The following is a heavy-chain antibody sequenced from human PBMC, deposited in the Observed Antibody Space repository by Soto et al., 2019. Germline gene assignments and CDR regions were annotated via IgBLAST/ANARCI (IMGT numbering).Heavy chain of an antibody. CDR1: GFSLSNARMG. J-gene: IGHJ4*02. CDR2: IFSNDEK. V-gene: IGHV2-26*01. CDR3: ARAPYGDYVFDY. D-gene: IGHD4-17*01. Sequence: QVTLKESGPVLVNPTETLTLTCTVSGFSLSNARMGVSWIRQPPGKALEWLAHIFSNDEKSYSTSLKSRLTISKDTSKSQVVLTMTNMDPVDTATYYCARAPYGDYVFDYWGQGTLVTVSS.